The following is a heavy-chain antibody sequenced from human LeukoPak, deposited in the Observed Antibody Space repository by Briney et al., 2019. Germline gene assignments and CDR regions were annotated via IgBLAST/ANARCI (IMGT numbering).Heavy chain of an antibody. Sequence: PGGSLRLSCAASGFTFSSYAMHWVRQAPGKGLEWVAVISYDGSNKYYADSVKGRFTISRDNSKNTLYLQMDSLRADDTAVYYCAKACAAPSRSLWRVGDDCPLFDSWGQGTQVTVSS. CDR3: AKACAAPSRSLWRVGDDCPLFDS. CDR1: GFTFSSYA. J-gene: IGHJ4*02. CDR2: ISYDGSNK. V-gene: IGHV3-30-3*01. D-gene: IGHD2-21*02.